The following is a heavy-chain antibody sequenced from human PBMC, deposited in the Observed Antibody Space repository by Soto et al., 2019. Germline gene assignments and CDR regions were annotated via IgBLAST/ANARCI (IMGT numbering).Heavy chain of an antibody. CDR2: IHYSGST. CDR1: VDSISNNKYY. D-gene: IGHD3-22*01. Sequence: SETLSLTCSVSVDSISNNKYYWGWIRQPPGKALEWIGSIHYSGSTYYNPSLKSRVTISADTTKTQFSLKLRSVTAADTAVYYCARQGITMIVVVVTDNWFDPWGQGTLVTSPQ. J-gene: IGHJ5*02. V-gene: IGHV4-39*01. CDR3: ARQGITMIVVVVTDNWFDP.